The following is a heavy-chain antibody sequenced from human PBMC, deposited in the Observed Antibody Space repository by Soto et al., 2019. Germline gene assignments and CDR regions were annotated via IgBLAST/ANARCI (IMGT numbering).Heavy chain of an antibody. V-gene: IGHV1-18*04. Sequence: VASVKVSCKASGYTFTSYGISWVRQAPGQGLEWMGWISAYNGNTNYAQKLQGRVTMTTDTSTSTAYMELRSLRSDDTAVYYCARDPGRENSIRYCSSTSCYSPGYWFDPWGQGTLVTVSS. CDR2: ISAYNGNT. D-gene: IGHD2-2*01. CDR3: ARDPGRENSIRYCSSTSCYSPGYWFDP. CDR1: GYTFTSYG. J-gene: IGHJ5*02.